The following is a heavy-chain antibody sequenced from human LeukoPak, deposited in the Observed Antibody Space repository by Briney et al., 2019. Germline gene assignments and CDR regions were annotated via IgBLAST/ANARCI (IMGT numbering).Heavy chain of an antibody. CDR2: IYTSGST. CDR1: GGCISSYY. V-gene: IGHV4-4*07. J-gene: IGHJ6*03. D-gene: IGHD3-22*01. CDR3: AREQYYYDSSGYYYSYYYYMDV. Sequence: SETLSLTCTVSGGCISSYYWSWIRQPAGKGLEWIGRIYTSGSTNYNPSLKSRVTMSVDTSKNQFSLKLSSVTAADTAVYYCAREQYYYDSSGYYYSYYYYMDVWGKGTTVTVSS.